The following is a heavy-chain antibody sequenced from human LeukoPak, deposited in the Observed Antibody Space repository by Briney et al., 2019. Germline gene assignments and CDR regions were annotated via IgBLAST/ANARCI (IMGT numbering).Heavy chain of an antibody. CDR1: GGSISSYY. D-gene: IGHD3-9*01. J-gene: IGHJ3*02. V-gene: IGHV4-4*07. Sequence: SETLSLTCTVSGGSISSYYWSWIRQPAGKGLEWIGRIYTSGSTNYNPSLKSRVTISVDTSKNQFSLKLSSVTAADTAVYYCARGAYYDILTGYFAFDIWGQGTMVTVSS. CDR2: IYTSGST. CDR3: ARGAYYDILTGYFAFDI.